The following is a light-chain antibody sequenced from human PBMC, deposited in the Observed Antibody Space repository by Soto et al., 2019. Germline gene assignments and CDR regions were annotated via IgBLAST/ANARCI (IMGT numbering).Light chain of an antibody. J-gene: IGKJ1*01. Sequence: DIQMTQSPSTLSASVGDRVTITCRASQSISSWLAWYQQKPGKAPKLLIYDASSLESGVPSRFSGSGSGTEFTLTISGLQSDDFATYYCQQYNSYPWTFGQGTKVEIK. CDR3: QQYNSYPWT. CDR2: DAS. V-gene: IGKV1-5*01. CDR1: QSISSW.